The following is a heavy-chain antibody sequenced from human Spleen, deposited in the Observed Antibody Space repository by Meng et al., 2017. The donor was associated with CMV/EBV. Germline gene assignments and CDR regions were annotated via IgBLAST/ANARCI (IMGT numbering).Heavy chain of an antibody. CDR3: ARRPLTYCSGSSCSNWFDP. Sequence: GESLKISCAASGFTVSSSYMSWVRQAPGKGLEWVSVIYTIGSTYNADSVRGRFTISRDNSKNTLYLQMNSLRVEDTAVYYCARRPLTYCSGSSCSNWFDPWGQGTLVTVSS. CDR1: GFTVSSSY. V-gene: IGHV3-66*02. D-gene: IGHD2-15*01. J-gene: IGHJ5*02. CDR2: IYTIGST.